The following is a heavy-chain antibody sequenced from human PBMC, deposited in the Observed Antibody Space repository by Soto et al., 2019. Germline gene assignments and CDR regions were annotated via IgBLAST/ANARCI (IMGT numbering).Heavy chain of an antibody. D-gene: IGHD3-22*01. J-gene: IGHJ4*02. CDR2: IYHSGST. Sequence: PSETLSLTCAVSGGSISSSNWWSWVRQPPGKGLEWIGEIYHSGSTNYNPSLKSRVTISVDKSKNQFSLKLSSVTAADTAVYYCASPGGLSGYHFDYWGQGALVTVS. CDR1: GGSISSSNW. CDR3: ASPGGLSGYHFDY. V-gene: IGHV4-4*02.